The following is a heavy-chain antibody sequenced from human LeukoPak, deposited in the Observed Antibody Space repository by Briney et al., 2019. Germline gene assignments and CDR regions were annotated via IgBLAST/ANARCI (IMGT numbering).Heavy chain of an antibody. CDR3: ARGVYSGSYYYFDY. Sequence: PSQTLSLTYTVSGGSISSGSYYWSWIRQPAGKGLEWIGRIYTSGSTNYNPSLKSRVTISVDTSKNQFSLKLSSVTAADTAVYYCARGVYSGSYYYFDYWGQGTLVTVSS. CDR1: GGSISSGSYY. D-gene: IGHD1-26*01. V-gene: IGHV4-61*02. J-gene: IGHJ4*02. CDR2: IYTSGST.